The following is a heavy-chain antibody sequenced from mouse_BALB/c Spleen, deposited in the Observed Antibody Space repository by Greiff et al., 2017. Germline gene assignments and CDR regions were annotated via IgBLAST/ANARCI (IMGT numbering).Heavy chain of an antibody. J-gene: IGHJ2*01. Sequence: EVKLVESGGDLVKPGGSLKLSCAASGFTFSSYGMSWVRQTPDKRLEWVATISSGGSYTYYPDSVKGRFTISRDNAKNTLYLQMSSLKSEDTAMYYCARHSDYYGDLFDYWGQGTTLTVSS. CDR2: ISSGGSYT. CDR3: ARHSDYYGDLFDY. CDR1: GFTFSSYG. D-gene: IGHD1-2*01. V-gene: IGHV5-6*01.